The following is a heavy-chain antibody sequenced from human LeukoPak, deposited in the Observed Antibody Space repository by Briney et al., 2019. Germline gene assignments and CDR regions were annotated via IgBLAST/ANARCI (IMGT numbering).Heavy chain of an antibody. CDR1: GGSISSYY. Sequence: SETLSLTCTVSGGSISSYYWSWIRQPPGKGLEWIGYIYYSGSTNYNPSLKSRVTISVDTSKNQFSLKLSSVTAADTAVYYCARLRSSSWKRRSYYFDYWGQGTLVTVSS. D-gene: IGHD6-13*01. CDR3: ARLRSSSWKRRSYYFDY. J-gene: IGHJ4*02. V-gene: IGHV4-59*01. CDR2: IYYSGST.